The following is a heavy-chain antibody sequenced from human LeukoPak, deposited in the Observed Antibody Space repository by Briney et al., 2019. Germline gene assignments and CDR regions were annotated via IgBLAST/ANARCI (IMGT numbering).Heavy chain of an antibody. D-gene: IGHD2-15*01. V-gene: IGHV3-53*01. J-gene: IGHJ6*02. CDR2: TYSGGST. Sequence: QTWGSLRLSCAASGFTVSSNYMSWVRQAPGKGLEWVSVTYSGGSTFYADSVKGRFTISRDNSKNTLYLQMNSLRAEDTAVYYCARGRYCSGGSCTYYYYYGMDVWGQGTTVTVSS. CDR1: GFTVSSNY. CDR3: ARGRYCSGGSCTYYYYYGMDV.